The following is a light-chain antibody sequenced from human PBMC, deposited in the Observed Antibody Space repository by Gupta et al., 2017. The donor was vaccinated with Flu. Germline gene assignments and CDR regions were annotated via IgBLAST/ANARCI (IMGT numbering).Light chain of an antibody. CDR1: QTIKSPY. CDR3: QQCCYSPWT. J-gene: IGKJ1*01. Sequence: DTLYLSPGEGATRSCVVWQTIKSPYLVWYQQTPGQPPRILIYGTSTRATGFPDRFSGSGSGTEFTLTISRLEPEEFAVYYCQQCCYSPWTFGEGTKVEIK. V-gene: IGKV3-20*01. CDR2: GTS.